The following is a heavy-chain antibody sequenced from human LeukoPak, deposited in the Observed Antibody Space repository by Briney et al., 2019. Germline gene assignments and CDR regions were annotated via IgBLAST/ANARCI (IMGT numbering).Heavy chain of an antibody. CDR1: GGPISSADDS. V-gene: IGHV4-30-4*01. CDR3: GRANRWGRYWD. D-gene: IGHD2-15*01. J-gene: IGHJ4*02. CDR2: IYYRGNT. Sequence: SETLSLTCTVSGGPISSADDSWTWIRQPPGKGLEWIGHIYYRGNTYYNSTLTNRATILIDTSKKQFSLKLNSVTAADTAVYYCGRANRWGRYWDWDQGTLVPVSS.